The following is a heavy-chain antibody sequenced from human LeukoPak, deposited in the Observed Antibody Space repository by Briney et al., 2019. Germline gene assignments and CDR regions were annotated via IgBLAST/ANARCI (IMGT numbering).Heavy chain of an antibody. CDR1: GYTFTSYG. V-gene: IGHV1-18*01. CDR2: ISAYNGNT. D-gene: IGHD3-22*01. Sequence: ASLKVSCKASGYTFTSYGISWGRKAPGQGLEWMGWISAYNGNTNYEQKLQGRVTMTTDTSTSTAYMELRSLRSDDTAVYYCAREEIDSSGYIFPETGDDAFDIWGQETMVTVSS. CDR3: AREEIDSSGYIFPETGDDAFDI. J-gene: IGHJ3*02.